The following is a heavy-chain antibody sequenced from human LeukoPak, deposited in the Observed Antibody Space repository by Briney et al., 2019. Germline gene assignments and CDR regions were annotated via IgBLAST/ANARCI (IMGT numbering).Heavy chain of an antibody. Sequence: SETLSLTCTVSGGSISSYYWSWIRQPPGKGLEWIGYIYYSGSTNYNSSLKIRVTISVDTSKNQLSLKLSSVAAADTAVYYCARQYYDSSGYYLYFDYWGQGTLVTVSS. J-gene: IGHJ4*02. D-gene: IGHD3-22*01. CDR2: IYYSGST. V-gene: IGHV4-59*08. CDR3: ARQYYDSSGYYLYFDY. CDR1: GGSISSYY.